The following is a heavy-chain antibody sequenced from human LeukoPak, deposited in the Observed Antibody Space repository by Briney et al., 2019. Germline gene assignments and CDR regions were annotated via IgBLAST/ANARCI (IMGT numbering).Heavy chain of an antibody. CDR3: ARDSRGGYNGDNWFDP. CDR2: ISSSSSTI. Sequence: GGSLRLSCAASGFTFSSYSMNWVRQAPGKGLEWVSYISSSSSTIFYADSVKGRFTISRDNAKNSLYLQMNSLRAEDTAVYYCARDSRGGYNGDNWFDPWGQGTLVTVSS. J-gene: IGHJ5*02. V-gene: IGHV3-48*04. D-gene: IGHD5-24*01. CDR1: GFTFSSYS.